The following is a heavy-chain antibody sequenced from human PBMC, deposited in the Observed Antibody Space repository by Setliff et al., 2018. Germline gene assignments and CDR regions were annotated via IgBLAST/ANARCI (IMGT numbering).Heavy chain of an antibody. Sequence: SETLSLTCAVYGGSFSNYYWSWIRQPPGKGLEWIGEINHSGSTNYNPSLESRVTISVDTSKNQFSLRLSSVAAADTTVYYCARVFKVDCAGDGCDCYGARCYYFYMDVWGKGTTVTVSS. CDR2: INHSGST. CDR3: ARVFKVDCAGDGCDCYGARCYYFYMDV. J-gene: IGHJ6*03. D-gene: IGHD2-21*01. CDR1: GGSFSNYY. V-gene: IGHV4-34*01.